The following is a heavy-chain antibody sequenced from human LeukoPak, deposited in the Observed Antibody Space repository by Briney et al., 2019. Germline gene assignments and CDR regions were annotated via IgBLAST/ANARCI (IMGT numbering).Heavy chain of an antibody. CDR1: EFTFSNYA. CDR3: AKGADGGYSYGYGY. CDR2: ISGSGGST. J-gene: IGHJ1*01. D-gene: IGHD5-18*01. V-gene: IGHV3-23*01. Sequence: GGSLRLSCADSEFTFSNYAMSWVRQAPGKGLEWVSAISGSGGSTYYADSVKVGFTISRDNSKNTLYLQMNNLRPQDRAGYYWAKGADGGYSYGYGYWAQGHVVSVSS.